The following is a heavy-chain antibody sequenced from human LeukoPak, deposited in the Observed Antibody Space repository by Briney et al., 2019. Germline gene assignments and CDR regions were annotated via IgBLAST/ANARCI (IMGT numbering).Heavy chain of an antibody. CDR1: GFTFSSYG. D-gene: IGHD6-19*01. J-gene: IGHJ4*02. CDR3: AKDSYSSGFNFDY. CDR2: IWYDGSNK. V-gene: IGHV3-33*06. Sequence: QTGGSPRLSCAASGFTFSSYGMHWVRQAPGKGLEWVAVIWYDGSNKYYADSVKGRFTISRDNSKNTLYLQMNSLRAEDTAVYYCAKDSYSSGFNFDYWGQGTLVTVSS.